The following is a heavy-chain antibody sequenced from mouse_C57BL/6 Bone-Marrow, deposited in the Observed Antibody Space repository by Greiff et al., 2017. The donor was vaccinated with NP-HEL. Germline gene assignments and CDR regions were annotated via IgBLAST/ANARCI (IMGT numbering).Heavy chain of an antibody. V-gene: IGHV1-47*01. D-gene: IGHD2-1*01. Sequence: VQLQQSGAELVKPGASVKMSCNASGYTFTTYPIAWVKQNHGKSLECICNFHPYNDDTEYNEKFQNNATLTVEKSSSTVYLELSRLTSDDSSVYYCARGGNYWYYFDYWGQGTTRTVSS. CDR1: GYTFTTYP. J-gene: IGHJ2*01. CDR2: FHPYNDDT. CDR3: ARGGNYWYYFDY.